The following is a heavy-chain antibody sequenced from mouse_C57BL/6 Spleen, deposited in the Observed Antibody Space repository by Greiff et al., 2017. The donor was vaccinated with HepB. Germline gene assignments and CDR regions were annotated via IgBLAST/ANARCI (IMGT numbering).Heavy chain of an antibody. Sequence: DVKLVESGGGLVKPGGSLKLSCAASGFTFSDYGMHWVRQAPEKGLEWVAYISSGSSTIYYADTVKGRFTISRDNAKNTLFLQMTSLRSEDTAMYYCARGGYYYGSSSFDVWGTGTTVTVSS. CDR3: ARGGYYYGSSSFDV. CDR1: GFTFSDYG. V-gene: IGHV5-17*01. J-gene: IGHJ1*03. D-gene: IGHD1-1*01. CDR2: ISSGSSTI.